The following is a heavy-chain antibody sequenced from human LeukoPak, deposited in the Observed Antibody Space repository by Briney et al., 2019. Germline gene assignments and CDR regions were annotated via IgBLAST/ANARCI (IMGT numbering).Heavy chain of an antibody. CDR1: GGSISSYY. CDR2: IYYSGST. J-gene: IGHJ4*02. D-gene: IGHD3-10*01. CDR3: AREVYGHYYGSGSYLGY. V-gene: IGHV4-59*13. Sequence: SETLSLTCTVSGGSISSYYWAGFGRPPGKGRGGMGNIYYSGSTNYNPSLKSRVTISVDTSKNQFSLKLSSVTAADTAVYYCAREVYGHYYGSGSYLGYWGQGTLVTVSS.